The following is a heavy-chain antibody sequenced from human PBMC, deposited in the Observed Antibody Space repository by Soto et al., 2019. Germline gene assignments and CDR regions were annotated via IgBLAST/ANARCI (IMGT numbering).Heavy chain of an antibody. D-gene: IGHD1-26*01. CDR3: AKEGRGGPYFDSYYMDV. Sequence: EVQLLESGGGLVQPGGSLRLSCAAAGFTFSNYAMNWVRQAAGKGLEWVSTISGGGVSAYYADSVRGRFTISRDNSRNTLYLQMNRLRAEDTAVYYCAKEGRGGPYFDSYYMDVWGRGATVTVSS. V-gene: IGHV3-23*01. CDR2: ISGGGVSA. J-gene: IGHJ6*03. CDR1: GFTFSNYA.